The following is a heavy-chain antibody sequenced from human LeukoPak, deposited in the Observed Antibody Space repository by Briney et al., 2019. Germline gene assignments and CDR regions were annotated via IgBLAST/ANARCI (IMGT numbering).Heavy chain of an antibody. CDR1: GLRFSSYT. CDR3: AKLTDS. Sequence: GGSLRLSCAASGLRFSSYTMSWVRQAPGKGLEGVSEISGSGAGTYYADSVKGRSTISRDNSKNTLYLQMSSRVADGAAVYYCAKLTDSWGQGTLVTVSS. CDR2: ISGSGAGT. V-gene: IGHV3-23*01. J-gene: IGHJ5*01.